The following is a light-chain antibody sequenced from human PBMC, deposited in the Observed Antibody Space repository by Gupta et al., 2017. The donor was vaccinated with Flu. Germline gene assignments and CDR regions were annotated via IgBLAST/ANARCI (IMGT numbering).Light chain of an antibody. J-gene: IGKJ1*01. Sequence: ATLSLSPGERATLSCRASQSVSSYLAWYQQKPGQAPRLLIYDASNRATGIPARFSGSGYGTDFTLTISSREPEDFAVYYCQQRDNWPPWTFGQGTKVEIK. V-gene: IGKV3-11*01. CDR2: DAS. CDR3: QQRDNWPPWT. CDR1: QSVSSY.